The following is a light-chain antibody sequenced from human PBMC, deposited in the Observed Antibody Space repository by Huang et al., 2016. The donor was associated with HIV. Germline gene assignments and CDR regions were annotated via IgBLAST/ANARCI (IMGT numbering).Light chain of an antibody. Sequence: DIQMTQSPSTLSASVGDRVTITCRASQSISTWLAWYQQKPGKAPKLLIYKASNLKDGVPSRFSGSGSGTEFTLTISSLQPDDFATYYCQQYSAYSWTFGQGTKVDIK. V-gene: IGKV1-5*03. CDR2: KAS. CDR1: QSISTW. CDR3: QQYSAYSWT. J-gene: IGKJ1*01.